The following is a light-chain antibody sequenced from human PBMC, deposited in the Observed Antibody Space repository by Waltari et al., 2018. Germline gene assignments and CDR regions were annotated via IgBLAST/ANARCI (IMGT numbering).Light chain of an antibody. Sequence: DIQMTQSPSTLSASVGDRVTITCRASQRITSWLAWYQQIPGKPPKLLIYQASTLESGVPSRFSGSGSGTEFTLTISSLQPDDFATYYCQQYNSYPWTFGHGTKVELK. V-gene: IGKV1-5*03. CDR1: QRITSW. CDR2: QAS. CDR3: QQYNSYPWT. J-gene: IGKJ1*01.